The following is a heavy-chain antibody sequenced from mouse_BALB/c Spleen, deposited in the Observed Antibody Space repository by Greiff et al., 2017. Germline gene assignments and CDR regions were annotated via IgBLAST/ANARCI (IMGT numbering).Heavy chain of an antibody. CDR2: ISYDGSN. J-gene: IGHJ4*01. V-gene: IGHV3-6*02. Sequence: EVQLQQSGPGLVKPSQSLSLTCSVTGYSITSGYYWNWIRQFPGNKLEWMGYISYDGSNNYNPSLKNRISITRDTSKNQFFLKLNSVTTEDTATYYCARALLRVRYYAMDYWGQGTSVTVSS. CDR3: ARALLRVRYYAMDY. CDR1: GYSITSGYY. D-gene: IGHD2-1*01.